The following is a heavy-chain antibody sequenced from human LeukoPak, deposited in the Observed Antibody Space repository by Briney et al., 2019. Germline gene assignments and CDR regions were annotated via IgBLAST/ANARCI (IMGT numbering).Heavy chain of an antibody. CDR2: IYYSGST. Sequence: SETLSLTCTVSGGSISSSSYYWGWIRQPPGKGLEWIGSIYYSGSTYYNPSLKSRVTISVDTSKNQFSLKLSSVTAADTAVYYCARWSLAVAAFPLELGPNFDYWGQGTLVTVSS. CDR3: ARWSLAVAAFPLELGPNFDY. D-gene: IGHD6-19*01. J-gene: IGHJ4*02. V-gene: IGHV4-39*07. CDR1: GGSISSSSYY.